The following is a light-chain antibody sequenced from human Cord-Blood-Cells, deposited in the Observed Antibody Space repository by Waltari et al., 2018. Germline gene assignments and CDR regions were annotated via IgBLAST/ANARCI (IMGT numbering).Light chain of an antibody. CDR2: LGA. V-gene: IGKV2-28*01. J-gene: IGKJ4*01. CDR3: MQALQTRT. CDR1: QSLLHSKGYNY. Sequence: DIVMTQSPLSLPVTPGEPASISCRSSQSLLHSKGYNYLDWYLQKPGQSPQLLISLGANRASGVPERFSGSGAGRDLTLKISRVEAEDVGVDYCMQALQTRTFGGGTKVEIK.